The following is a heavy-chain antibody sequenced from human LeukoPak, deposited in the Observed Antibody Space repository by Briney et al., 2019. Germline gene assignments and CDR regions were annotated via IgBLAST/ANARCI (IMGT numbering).Heavy chain of an antibody. D-gene: IGHD1-14*01. CDR3: ARVVDPGISPHKYYFDY. V-gene: IGHV1-2*02. J-gene: IGHJ4*02. Sequence: ASVEVSCKTSGYTLTAYYMHWVRQAPGQGLEWMGWINPNSGATNYAQKFQGRVTMTRDTSISTAYMELSSLRSDDTAVYYCARVVDPGISPHKYYFDYWGQGTLVTVSS. CDR1: GYTLTAYY. CDR2: INPNSGAT.